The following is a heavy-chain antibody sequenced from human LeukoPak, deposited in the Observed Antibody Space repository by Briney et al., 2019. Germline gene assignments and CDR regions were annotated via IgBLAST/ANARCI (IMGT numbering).Heavy chain of an antibody. Sequence: PGGSLRLSCAASGFTFSSYAMSWVRQAPGKGLEWVSAISGSGGSTYYADSVKGRFTISRDNSKNMLYLQMNSLRAEDTAVYYCAKVQQWLVLNPFDYWGQGTLVTVSS. V-gene: IGHV3-23*01. J-gene: IGHJ4*02. D-gene: IGHD6-19*01. CDR2: ISGSGGST. CDR1: GFTFSSYA. CDR3: AKVQQWLVLNPFDY.